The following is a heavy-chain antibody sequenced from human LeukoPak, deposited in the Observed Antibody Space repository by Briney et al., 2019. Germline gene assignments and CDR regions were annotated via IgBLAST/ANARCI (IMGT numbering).Heavy chain of an antibody. CDR3: ARQTTRYKDV. CDR1: GFTFSSYS. J-gene: IGHJ6*03. V-gene: IGHV3-48*01. CDR2: ISSSSRTI. D-gene: IGHD4-17*01. Sequence: GGSLRLSCAASGFTFSSYSMNWVRQAPGKGLEWVSYISSSSRTIYYADPVKGRFTISRDNAKNSLYLQMHSLRAEDTAEYYCARQTTRYKDVWGKGTTVTVSS.